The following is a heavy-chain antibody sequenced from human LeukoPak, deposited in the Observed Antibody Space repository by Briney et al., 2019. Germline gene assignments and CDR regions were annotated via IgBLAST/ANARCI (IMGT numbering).Heavy chain of an antibody. CDR3: ARAPRIGYGGTVDY. CDR1: GFTFSDYA. D-gene: IGHD4-23*01. CDR2: ISGSGDAT. V-gene: IGHV3-23*01. Sequence: GGSLRLSCAASGFTFSDYAMSWVRQAPEKGLEWVSAISGSGDATKYADSVKGRFTISRDNAKNSLYLQMNSLRAEDTAVYYCARAPRIGYGGTVDYWGQGTLVTVSS. J-gene: IGHJ4*02.